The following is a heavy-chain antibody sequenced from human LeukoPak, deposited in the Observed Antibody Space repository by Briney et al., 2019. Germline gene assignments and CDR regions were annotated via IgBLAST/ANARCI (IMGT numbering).Heavy chain of an antibody. J-gene: IGHJ4*02. V-gene: IGHV3-48*01. CDR1: GFTFSSYS. Sequence: GGSLRLSCAASGFTFSSYSMNWVRQAPGKGLEWVSYISSSSSTIYYADSVKGRFTISRDNAKNSLYLQMNSLRAEDTAVYYFARDLGYYYDSSGYSDYWGQGTLVTVSS. CDR2: ISSSSSTI. CDR3: ARDLGYYYDSSGYSDY. D-gene: IGHD3-22*01.